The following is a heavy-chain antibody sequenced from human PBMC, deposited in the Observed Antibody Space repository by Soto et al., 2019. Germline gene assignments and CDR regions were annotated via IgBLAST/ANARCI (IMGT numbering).Heavy chain of an antibody. Sequence: ASVKVSCKAYGYTFTRSGISWLRQAPGQGLEWMGWISTYNGDTNYAQTFQGRVTMTTDTSTSTVHMEVRSLRSDDTAMYYCVRMGFSGDGYLSYYYYGMDVWVQGTTVTVS. V-gene: IGHV1-18*01. CDR1: GYTFTRSG. CDR3: VRMGFSGDGYLSYYYYGMDV. CDR2: ISTYNGDT. J-gene: IGHJ6*02. D-gene: IGHD2-21*01.